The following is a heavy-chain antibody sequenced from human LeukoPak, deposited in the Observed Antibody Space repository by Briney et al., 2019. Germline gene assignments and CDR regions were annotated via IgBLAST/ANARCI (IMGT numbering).Heavy chain of an antibody. D-gene: IGHD6-6*01. J-gene: IGHJ4*02. CDR1: GGSIGGYY. CDR3: ARHRSSSLYFDY. CDR2: IYYSGST. Sequence: PSETLSLTCTVSGGSIGGYYWSWIRQPPGKGLEWIGYIYYSGSTNYNPSLKSRVTISVDTSKNQFSLKLSSVTAADTAVYYCARHRSSSLYFDYWGQGTLVTVSS. V-gene: IGHV4-59*08.